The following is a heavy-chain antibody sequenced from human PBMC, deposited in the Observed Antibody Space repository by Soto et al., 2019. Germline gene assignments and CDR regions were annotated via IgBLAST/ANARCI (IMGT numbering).Heavy chain of an antibody. D-gene: IGHD3-3*01. V-gene: IGHV3-30-3*01. CDR2: KSYDGSNK. Sequence: PGGSLRLSCAASGFTFSSYAMHWVRQAPGKRQEWEAVKSYDGSNKYYADSVKCRFTISRDNSKNTLYLQLNSLRAEDTAVYYCAKVGRGLRFLEWSSTVNLHFDYWGQGTLVTVSS. CDR1: GFTFSSYA. J-gene: IGHJ4*02. CDR3: AKVGRGLRFLEWSSTVNLHFDY.